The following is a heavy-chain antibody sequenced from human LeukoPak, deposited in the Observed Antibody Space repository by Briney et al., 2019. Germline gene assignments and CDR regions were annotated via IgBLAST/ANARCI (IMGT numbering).Heavy chain of an antibody. V-gene: IGHV3-23*01. D-gene: IGHD3-9*01. CDR3: AKDSTEDDILTLPVASFDY. CDR1: GFIFSNYA. CDR2: ISGSGSTT. Sequence: GGSLRLSCAASGFIFSNYAMSWVRQAPGKGLEWVSAISGSGSTTYYADSVKGRSTISRDSSKNTLYLQMNSLRAEDTAVYYCAKDSTEDDILTLPVASFDYWGQGTLVTVSS. J-gene: IGHJ4*02.